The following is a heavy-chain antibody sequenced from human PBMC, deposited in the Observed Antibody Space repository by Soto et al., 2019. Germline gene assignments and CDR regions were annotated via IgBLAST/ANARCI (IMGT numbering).Heavy chain of an antibody. D-gene: IGHD6-13*01. Sequence: AAVKVSCKASGYTFTGYYMHWVRQAPGQGLEWMGWINPNSGGTNYAQKFQGWVTMTRDTSISTAYMELSSLRSDDTAVYYCAGGAGGIAAAVLNYWGQGTLVTVSS. V-gene: IGHV1-2*04. CDR2: INPNSGGT. J-gene: IGHJ4*02. CDR3: AGGAGGIAAAVLNY. CDR1: GYTFTGYY.